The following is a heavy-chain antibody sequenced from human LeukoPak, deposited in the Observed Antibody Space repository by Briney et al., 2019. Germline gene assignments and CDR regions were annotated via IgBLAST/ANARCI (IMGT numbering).Heavy chain of an antibody. CDR1: GFTFSSYA. V-gene: IGHV3-23*01. CDR2: IFGSGGST. J-gene: IGHJ4*02. Sequence: GGSLRLSCAASGFTFSSYAMYWVRQAPGKGLEWVSGIFGSGGSTHYADSVKGRFTISRDNSKNTVYLQMNSLRAEDTAVYYCAKSPAGSSWPSIDYWGQGTLVAVSS. CDR3: AKSPAGSSWPSIDY. D-gene: IGHD6-13*01.